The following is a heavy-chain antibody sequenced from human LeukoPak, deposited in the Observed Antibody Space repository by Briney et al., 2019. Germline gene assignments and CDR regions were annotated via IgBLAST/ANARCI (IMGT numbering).Heavy chain of an antibody. J-gene: IGHJ4*02. CDR2: IYTSGST. CDR1: GGSISSYY. CDR3: AREVNSSTWRPLDF. Sequence: TSESLSLTCTVSGGSISSYYWSWIRQPAGKGLEWIGRIYTSGSTNYNPSLESRLTMSVDTSNNQFSLKLTSMTAADTAVYYCAREVNSSTWRPLDFWGQGTLVTVSS. D-gene: IGHD6-13*01. V-gene: IGHV4-4*07.